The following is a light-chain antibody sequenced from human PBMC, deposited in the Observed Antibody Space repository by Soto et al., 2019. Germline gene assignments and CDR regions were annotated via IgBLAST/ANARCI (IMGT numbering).Light chain of an antibody. CDR1: QSISSW. V-gene: IGKV1-5*03. CDR3: QYYNNYCWT. J-gene: IGKJ1*01. Sequence: DIQLTQSPSTLSASVGDRVTITCRASQSISSWLAWYQQKPGKAPKVLIYKTSNVESGDTSRFSGSGSGTEFTLTISSLQPDDFATYYCQYYNNYCWTFGQGTKVEI. CDR2: KTS.